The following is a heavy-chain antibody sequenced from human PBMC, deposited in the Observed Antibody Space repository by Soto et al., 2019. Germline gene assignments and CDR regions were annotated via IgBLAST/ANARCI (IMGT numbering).Heavy chain of an antibody. J-gene: IGHJ4*02. CDR2: IRSKAYGGTT. CDR1: GFTFGDYA. D-gene: IGHD3-3*01. V-gene: IGHV3-49*03. Sequence: GESLKISCTASGFTFGDYAMSWFRQAPGKGLEWVGFIRSKAYGGTTEYAASVKGRFTISRDDSKSIAYLQMNSLKTEDTAVYYCTSRQKFWSGSVGPFDYWGQGTLVTVSS. CDR3: TSRQKFWSGSVGPFDY.